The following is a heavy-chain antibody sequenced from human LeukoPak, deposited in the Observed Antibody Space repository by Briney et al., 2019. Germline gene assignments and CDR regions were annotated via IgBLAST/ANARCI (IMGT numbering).Heavy chain of an antibody. J-gene: IGHJ5*02. CDR1: GGSFSGYY. CDR3: ARGRGWNWFDP. Sequence: SETPSLTCAVYGGSFSGYYWSWIRQPPGKGLEWIGEINHSGSTNYNPSLKSRVTISVDTSKNQFSLNLSSVTAADTAVYYCARGRGWNWFDPWGQGTLVTVSS. D-gene: IGHD2-15*01. V-gene: IGHV4-34*01. CDR2: INHSGST.